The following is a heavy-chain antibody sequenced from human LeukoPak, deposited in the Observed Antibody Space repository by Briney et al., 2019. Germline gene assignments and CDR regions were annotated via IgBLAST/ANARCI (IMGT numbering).Heavy chain of an antibody. D-gene: IGHD3-10*01. CDR3: AKGSMVRGVIITLLDY. Sequence: PGGALTLSCAGSGFTFSSYAMSWVRQAPGKGVDGVSAISGSGGSTYYADSVKGWFTISRDNSKNTLYLQMNSLRAEDTAVYYCAKGSMVRGVIITLLDYWGQGTLVTVSS. V-gene: IGHV3-23*01. CDR2: ISGSGGST. J-gene: IGHJ4*02. CDR1: GFTFSSYA.